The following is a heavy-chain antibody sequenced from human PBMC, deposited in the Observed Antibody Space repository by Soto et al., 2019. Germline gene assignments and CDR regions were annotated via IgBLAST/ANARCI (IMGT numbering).Heavy chain of an antibody. CDR1: GFTFSGYA. J-gene: IGHJ4*02. V-gene: IGHV3-23*01. CDR3: AKNRVRVTTSLHFDY. CDR2: IHGGGNSA. Sequence: EVQLLESGGDLVQPGRSLRLSCAASGFTFSGYAMSWVRQAPGKGLEWVSVIHGGGNSAYYADSVKGPFTISRDNSKNTLYLQMSSLRGEDTAVYYCAKNRVRVTTSLHFDYWGQGTLGTVSS. D-gene: IGHD4-17*01.